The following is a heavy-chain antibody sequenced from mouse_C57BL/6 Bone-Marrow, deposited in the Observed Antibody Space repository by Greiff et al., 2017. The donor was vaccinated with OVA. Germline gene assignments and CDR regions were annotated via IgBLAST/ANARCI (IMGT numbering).Heavy chain of an antibody. Sequence: QVQLQQSGPELVKPGASVKISCKASGYTFTDYYINWVKQRPGQGLEWIGWIFTGSGSTYYNEKFKGKATLTVYKSSSTADMLLSSLTSEDSAVYFCARDHYYYGSSYYWYFDVWGTGTTVTVSS. D-gene: IGHD1-1*01. CDR3: ARDHYYYGSSYYWYFDV. J-gene: IGHJ1*03. CDR1: GYTFTDYY. V-gene: IGHV1-75*01. CDR2: IFTGSGST.